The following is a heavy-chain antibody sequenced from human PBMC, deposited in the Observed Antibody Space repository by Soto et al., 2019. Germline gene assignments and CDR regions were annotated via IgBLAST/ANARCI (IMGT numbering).Heavy chain of an antibody. V-gene: IGHV4-30-4*01. Sequence: QVQLQESGPGLVKPSQTLSLTCTVSGGSISSGDYYWSWIRQPPGKGLEWIGYIYYSGSTYYNPSLKSRVTISVDTSKNQFSLKLSSVTAADTAVYYCARALGDYDFWSGSAYFDYWGQGTLVTVSS. J-gene: IGHJ4*02. CDR3: ARALGDYDFWSGSAYFDY. D-gene: IGHD3-3*01. CDR1: GGSISSGDYY. CDR2: IYYSGST.